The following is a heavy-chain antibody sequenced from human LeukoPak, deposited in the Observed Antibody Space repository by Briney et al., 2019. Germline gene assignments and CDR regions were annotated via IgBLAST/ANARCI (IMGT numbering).Heavy chain of an antibody. V-gene: IGHV1-24*01. CDR2: FDPGNGET. D-gene: IGHD2-15*01. J-gene: IGHJ4*02. CDR3: ATGGIYSLLDY. Sequence: ASVKVSCKVSGYTLSELSMHWVRQAPGTGLEWMGGFDPGNGETDYAQQFQGRVTMTEDTSTDTAYMELSSLKSEDSGVYFCATGGIYSLLDYWGQGTLVIVSS. CDR1: GYTLSELS.